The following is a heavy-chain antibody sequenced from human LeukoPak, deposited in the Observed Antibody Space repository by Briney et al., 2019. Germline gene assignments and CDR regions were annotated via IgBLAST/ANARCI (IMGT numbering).Heavy chain of an antibody. CDR2: ISGFGGST. J-gene: IGHJ4*02. CDR1: GFTFNNYA. CDR3: ARRSGSSWSSFDY. V-gene: IGHV3-23*01. Sequence: GGSLRLSCAASGFTFNNYAMNWVRQAPGKGLEWVPGISGFGGSTYYAPSVKGRLTISRDNFGNMLYLHLDSLRVEDTAIYYCARRSGSSWSSFDYWGQGALVTVSS. D-gene: IGHD6-13*01.